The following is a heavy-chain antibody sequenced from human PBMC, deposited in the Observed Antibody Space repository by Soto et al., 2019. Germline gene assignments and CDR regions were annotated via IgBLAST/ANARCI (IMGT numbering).Heavy chain of an antibody. D-gene: IGHD1-26*01. CDR3: AKAVYRDYYYSGMDV. CDR2: ISGSGGST. CDR1: GVTFSSYA. Sequence: GGSLRLCCAASGVTFSSYAMGWVRQAPGKGLEWVSAISGSGGSTYYADSVKGRFTISRDNSKNTLYLQMNSLRAEDTAVYYCAKAVYRDYYYSGMDVWGQGTTVTVSS. J-gene: IGHJ6*02. V-gene: IGHV3-23*01.